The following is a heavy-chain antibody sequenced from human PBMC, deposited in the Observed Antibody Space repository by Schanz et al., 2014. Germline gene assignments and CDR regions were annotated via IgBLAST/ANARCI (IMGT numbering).Heavy chain of an antibody. CDR1: GFTFSSYA. D-gene: IGHD6-13*01. J-gene: IGHJ4*02. CDR2: ISGSGGST. V-gene: IGHV3-23*01. CDR3: ARDGEAAAGCDY. Sequence: EVQLLESGGGLVQPGGSLRLSCAASGFTFSSYAMSWVRQAPGKGLEWVSAISGSGGSTYYADSVKGRFTISRDNSKNTLYLQMNSLRPEDTAVYYCARDGEAAAGCDYWGQGTLXTVSS.